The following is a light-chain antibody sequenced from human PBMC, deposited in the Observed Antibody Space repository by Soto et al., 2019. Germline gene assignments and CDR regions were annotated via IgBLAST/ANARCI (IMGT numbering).Light chain of an antibody. V-gene: IGKV3-20*01. J-gene: IGKJ1*01. Sequence: IVLTQSPGALALSPGEIATLSCGAGQSVDRSSLAWYQKRPAQAPRLLMYGASSRATGIPDRLNGSGSGTDFTLTISRLEPEDSAVYYCKQYSSAPRTFGQGTKV. CDR3: KQYSSAPRT. CDR1: QSVDRSS. CDR2: GAS.